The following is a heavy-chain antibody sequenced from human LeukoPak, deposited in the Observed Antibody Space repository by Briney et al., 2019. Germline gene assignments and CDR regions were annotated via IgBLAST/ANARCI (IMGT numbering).Heavy chain of an antibody. CDR3: ARFCVGGSCLYYYYGMDV. Sequence: ASVKVSCKASGYTFTSYAMHWVRQAPGQRLEWMGWINAGNGNTKYSQKFQGRVTITRDTSASTAYMELSSLRSEDTAVYYCARFCVGGSCLYYYYGMDVWGQGTTVTVSS. V-gene: IGHV1-3*01. CDR1: GYTFTSYA. D-gene: IGHD2-15*01. J-gene: IGHJ6*02. CDR2: INAGNGNT.